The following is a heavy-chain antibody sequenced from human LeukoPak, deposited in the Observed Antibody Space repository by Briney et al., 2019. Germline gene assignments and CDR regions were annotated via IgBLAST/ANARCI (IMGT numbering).Heavy chain of an antibody. CDR1: GGSISSSSYY. V-gene: IGHV4-39*07. Sequence: SETLSLTCTVSGGSISSSSYYWGWIRQPPGKGLEWIGSIYYSGSTYYNPSLKSRVTISVDTSKNQFSLKLSSVTAADTAVYYCARRTGRSGYDSGIYAFDIWGQGTMVTVSS. D-gene: IGHD5-12*01. CDR2: IYYSGST. CDR3: ARRTGRSGYDSGIYAFDI. J-gene: IGHJ3*02.